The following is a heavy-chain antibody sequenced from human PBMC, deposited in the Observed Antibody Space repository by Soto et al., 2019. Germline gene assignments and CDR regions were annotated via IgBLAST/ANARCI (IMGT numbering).Heavy chain of an antibody. CDR3: ARTQTIVGATTSLAYDY. CDR2: IFSNDEK. V-gene: IGHV2-26*01. CDR1: GFPISNARIG. J-gene: IGHJ4*02. Sequence: QVNFEESWSWAGEPTRTPTPTFPGSGFPISNARIGVSWVRQPPGEALEWLAHIFSNDEKSYSTSLKSRLTISKDTSKSQVVLTMTNMDPVDTATYYCARTQTIVGATTSLAYDYWGQGTLVTVSS. D-gene: IGHD1-26*01.